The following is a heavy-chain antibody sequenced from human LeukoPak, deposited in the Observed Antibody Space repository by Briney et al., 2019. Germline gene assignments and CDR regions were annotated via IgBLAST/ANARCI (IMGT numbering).Heavy chain of an antibody. CDR3: ARDVPHNWFDT. J-gene: IGHJ5*02. Sequence: GGSLRLSCAASGITFGDNWMHWVRQGPGEGLVWISRINSDGGGAIYANSVKGRFTVSRDNAKNTLYLQMNSLRAEDTAVYYCARDVPHNWFDTWGQGTLVTVSS. CDR2: INSDGGGA. CDR1: GITFGDNW. V-gene: IGHV3-74*01.